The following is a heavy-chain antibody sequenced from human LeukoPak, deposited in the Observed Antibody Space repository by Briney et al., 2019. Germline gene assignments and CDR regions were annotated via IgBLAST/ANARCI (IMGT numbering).Heavy chain of an antibody. D-gene: IGHD2-2*01. J-gene: IGHJ4*02. V-gene: IGHV3-23*01. CDR1: GSTFSSYA. CDR2: ISGSGGST. CDR3: AKPAEEYCSSTSCYAADY. Sequence: GGSLRLSCAASGSTFSSYAMSWVRQAPGKGLEWVSAISGSGGSTYYADSVKGRFTISRDNSKNTLYLQMNSLRAEDTAVYYCAKPAEEYCSSTSCYAADYWGQGTLVTVSS.